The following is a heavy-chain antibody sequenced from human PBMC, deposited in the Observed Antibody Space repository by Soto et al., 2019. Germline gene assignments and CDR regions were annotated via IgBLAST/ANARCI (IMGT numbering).Heavy chain of an antibody. Sequence: EVQLLESGGGLVQPGGSLRLSCAASGFTFSSYAMSWVRQAPGKGLEWVSAISGSGGSTYYADSVKGRFTISRDNSKNTLYLQMNSLRAEDTAVYYCANPPVAARPTDWYFDLWGRGTLVTVSS. CDR3: ANPPVAARPTDWYFDL. CDR2: ISGSGGST. CDR1: GFTFSSYA. D-gene: IGHD6-6*01. V-gene: IGHV3-23*01. J-gene: IGHJ2*01.